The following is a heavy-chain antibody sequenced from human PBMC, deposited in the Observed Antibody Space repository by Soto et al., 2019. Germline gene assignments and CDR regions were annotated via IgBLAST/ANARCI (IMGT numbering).Heavy chain of an antibody. CDR3: ARGSGWSGDAFDI. CDR2: IFYSGNT. V-gene: IGHV4-31*02. Sequence: SETLSLTCTVSGGSISSGDYWSWIRQHPGKGLEWIGYIFYSGNTYYNPSLKSRVTISVDTSKNQFSLKLSSVTAADTAVYYCARGSGWSGDAFDIWGQGTMVTVSS. CDR1: GGSISSGDY. D-gene: IGHD6-19*01. J-gene: IGHJ3*02.